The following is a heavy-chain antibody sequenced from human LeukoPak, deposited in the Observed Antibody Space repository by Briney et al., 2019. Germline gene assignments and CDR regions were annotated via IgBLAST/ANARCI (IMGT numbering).Heavy chain of an antibody. Sequence: TASGFTFGXYXXXXVXQAPGXXXXXXXXIRSKAYGGTTEYGGAVKGRFTISRDDSKSIAYLQMNSLKTEDTAVYYCTRDPPVANSDALDIWGQGTMVTVSS. CDR1: GFTFGXYX. J-gene: IGHJ3*02. D-gene: IGHD4/OR15-4a*01. V-gene: IGHV3-49*04. CDR3: TRDPPVANSDALDI. CDR2: IRSKAYGGTT.